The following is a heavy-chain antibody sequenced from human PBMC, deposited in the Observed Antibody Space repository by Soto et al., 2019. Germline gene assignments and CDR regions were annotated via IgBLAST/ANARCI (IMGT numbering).Heavy chain of an antibody. CDR2: IIPIFGTA. V-gene: IGHV1-69*01. J-gene: IGHJ3*02. CDR3: ARNLVEMATIGAFDI. Sequence: QVQLVQSGAEVKKPGSSVKVSCKASGGTFSSYAISWVRQSPGQGLEWMGGIIPIFGTANYAQKFQCRVTITAEESTSTAYMELSSLRSEETAVYYCARNLVEMATIGAFDIWGQGTMVTVSS. D-gene: IGHD5-12*01. CDR1: GGTFSSYA.